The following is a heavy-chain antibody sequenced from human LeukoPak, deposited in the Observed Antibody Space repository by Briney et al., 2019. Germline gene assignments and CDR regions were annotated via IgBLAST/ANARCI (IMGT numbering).Heavy chain of an antibody. CDR2: INTNTGNP. CDR1: GYTFTSYA. V-gene: IGHV7-4-1*02. J-gene: IGHJ4*02. CDR3: ARKSIAAPIDY. Sequence: ASVKVSCKASGYTFTSYARNWVRQAPGQGLEWMGWINTNTGNPTYAQGFTGRFVSSLDTSVSTAYLQISSLKAEDTAVYYCARKSIAAPIDYWGQGTLVTVSS. D-gene: IGHD6-6*01.